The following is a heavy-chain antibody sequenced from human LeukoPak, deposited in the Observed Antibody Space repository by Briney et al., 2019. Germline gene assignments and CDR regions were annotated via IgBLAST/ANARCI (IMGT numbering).Heavy chain of an antibody. D-gene: IGHD4-11*01. CDR3: TREYLTVSYFDY. Sequence: GGSLRLSCAASGFTFSSYWMSWVRQAPGKGLEWVANIKQDGSEQYYVDSVKGRFTISRDNAKNSLFLQMNSLRGEGTAVYYCTREYLTVSYFDYWGQGTLVTVSS. J-gene: IGHJ4*02. CDR1: GFTFSSYW. CDR2: IKQDGSEQ. V-gene: IGHV3-7*05.